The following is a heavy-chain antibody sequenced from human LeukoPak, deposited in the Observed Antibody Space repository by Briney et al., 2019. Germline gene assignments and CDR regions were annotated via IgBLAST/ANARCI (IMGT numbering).Heavy chain of an antibody. D-gene: IGHD2-15*01. Sequence: SETLSLTCTASGGAISSYYWSWLRQPPGQGLEWIAYMYYSGSTNFKPSLKSRVTISIDTSKNQFSLRLTSVTAADTAVYYCARGRGEVVVAAWDAFDIWGQGTMVTVSS. CDR1: GGAISSYY. CDR2: MYYSGST. CDR3: ARGRGEVVVAAWDAFDI. J-gene: IGHJ3*02. V-gene: IGHV4-59*08.